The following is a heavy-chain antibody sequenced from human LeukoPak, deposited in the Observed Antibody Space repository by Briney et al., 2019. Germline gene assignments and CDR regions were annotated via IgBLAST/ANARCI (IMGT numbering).Heavy chain of an antibody. CDR3: ARVNWNPDY. J-gene: IGHJ4*02. V-gene: IGHV4-38-2*01. CDR2: IYHTGST. Sequence: SETLSLTCAVSGDCISSGYYWGWIRQPPGKGLEWIGTIYHTGSTYSNPSLKSRVTISVDTSKNLFSLKLSSVTAADTAVYYCARVNWNPDYWGQGTLVTVSS. CDR1: GDCISSGYY. D-gene: IGHD1-20*01.